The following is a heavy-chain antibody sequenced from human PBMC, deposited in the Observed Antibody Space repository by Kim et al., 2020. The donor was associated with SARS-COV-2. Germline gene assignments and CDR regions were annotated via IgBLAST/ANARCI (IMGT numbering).Heavy chain of an antibody. CDR3: ASTPICSSTSCYRGSAFDI. CDR2: IIPIFGTA. V-gene: IGHV1-69*13. D-gene: IGHD2-2*02. J-gene: IGHJ3*02. Sequence: SVKVSCKASGGTFSSYSISWVRQAPGQGLEWMGGIIPIFGTANYAQKFQGRVTITADESTSTAYMELSSLRSEDTAVYYCASTPICSSTSCYRGSAFDIWGQGTMVTVSS. CDR1: GGTFSSYS.